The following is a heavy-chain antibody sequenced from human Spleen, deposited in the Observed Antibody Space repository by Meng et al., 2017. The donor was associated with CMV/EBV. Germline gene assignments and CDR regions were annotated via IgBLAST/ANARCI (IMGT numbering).Heavy chain of an antibody. V-gene: IGHV3-74*01. Sequence: GESLKISCAASGFTFSSYWMNWVRQAPGKGLEWVSPINSDGSSTSYADSVKGRFTISRDNAKNTLYLQMNRLRAEDTAVYYCARDPYSTYYYYGMDVWGQGTTVTVSS. J-gene: IGHJ6*02. CDR1: GFTFSSYW. CDR3: ARDPYSTYYYYGMDV. CDR2: INSDGSST. D-gene: IGHD4-11*01.